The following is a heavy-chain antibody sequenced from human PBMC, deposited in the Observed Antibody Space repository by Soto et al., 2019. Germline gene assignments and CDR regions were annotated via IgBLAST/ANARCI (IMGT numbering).Heavy chain of an antibody. CDR1: GYTFLSSG. V-gene: IGHV1-18*01. Sequence: GASVKVSCKASGYTFLSSGVSWVRQAPGQGLEWMGRIGAYNGNTNLAQKFQGRLTLTIDTSTTTAHMELRSLTPDDTATYYCARIMATSLVDFDSWGQGTLVTVSS. CDR3: ARIMATSLVDFDS. CDR2: IGAYNGNT. J-gene: IGHJ4*02. D-gene: IGHD3-16*01.